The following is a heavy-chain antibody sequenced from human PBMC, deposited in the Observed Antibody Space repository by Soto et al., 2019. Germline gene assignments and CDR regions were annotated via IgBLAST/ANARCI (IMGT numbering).Heavy chain of an antibody. V-gene: IGHV1-3*01. D-gene: IGHD6-13*01. CDR3: VRRHVSATGIDWFDP. CDR2: INAANGDT. CDR1: GYTFTSYG. J-gene: IGHJ5*02. Sequence: ALVKVSCKASGYTFTSYGIHWVRQAPGQRLEWMGWINAANGDTKYSPKFQGRVTITRDTSASTAYMELSSLKSEDTAVYYCVRRHVSATGIDWFDPWGQGTLVTVSS.